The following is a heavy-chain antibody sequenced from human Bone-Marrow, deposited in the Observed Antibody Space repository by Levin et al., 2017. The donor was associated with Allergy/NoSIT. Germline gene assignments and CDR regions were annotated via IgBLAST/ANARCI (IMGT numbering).Heavy chain of an antibody. D-gene: IGHD7-27*01. CDR1: GFTFSSYA. V-gene: IGHV3-23*01. Sequence: GESLKISCAASGFTFSSYAMSWVRQAPGKGLEWVSAISGSGGSTYYADSVKGRFTISRDNSKNTLYLQMNSLRAEDTAVYYCAKDLGPPVSYYFDYWGQGTLVTVSS. CDR3: AKDLGPPVSYYFDY. CDR2: ISGSGGST. J-gene: IGHJ4*02.